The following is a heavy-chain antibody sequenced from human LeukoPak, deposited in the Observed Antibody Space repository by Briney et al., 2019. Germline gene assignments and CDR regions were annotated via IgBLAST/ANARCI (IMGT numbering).Heavy chain of an antibody. D-gene: IGHD6-19*01. Sequence: PSETLSLTCTVSGGSISNYYWSWIRQPPGKGLEWIGYIYYSGSTNYNPSLKSRVTISVDTSKNQFSLKLSSMTAADTAVYYCARVGIAVAGIFDYWGQGTLVTVSS. CDR3: ARVGIAVAGIFDY. J-gene: IGHJ4*02. V-gene: IGHV4-59*01. CDR1: GGSISNYY. CDR2: IYYSGST.